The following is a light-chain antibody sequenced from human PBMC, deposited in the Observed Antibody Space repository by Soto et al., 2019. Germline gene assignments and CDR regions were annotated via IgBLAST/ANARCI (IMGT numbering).Light chain of an antibody. V-gene: IGKV1-39*01. CDR3: HQSYKTLT. J-gene: IGKJ3*01. CDR2: AAS. CDR1: QSISTY. Sequence: DIQMTQSPSSLSASVGDRITIACRASQSISTYLNWYQQKPRKAPKLLIYAASNLASGVPSRFSGSGSGTEFTLTISSLQPEDFATYYCHQSYKTLTVGPGTKGDIK.